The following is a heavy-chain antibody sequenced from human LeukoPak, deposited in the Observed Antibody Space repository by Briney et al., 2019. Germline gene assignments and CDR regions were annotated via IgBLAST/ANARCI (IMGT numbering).Heavy chain of an antibody. Sequence: PSETLSLTCTVSGGSINSYYWSWIRQPPGKGLEWIGYIYYSGSTNYNPSLKSRVTISVDTSKNQFSLKLSSVTAADTAVYYCARGDDYGDYYYNYMDVWGKGTTVTVSS. CDR3: ARGDDYGDYYYNYMDV. V-gene: IGHV4-59*01. CDR2: IYYSGST. CDR1: GGSINSYY. J-gene: IGHJ6*03. D-gene: IGHD4-17*01.